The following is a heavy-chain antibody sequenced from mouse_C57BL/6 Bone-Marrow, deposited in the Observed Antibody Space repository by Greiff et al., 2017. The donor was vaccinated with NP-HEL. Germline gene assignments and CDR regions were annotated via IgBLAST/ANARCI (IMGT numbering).Heavy chain of an antibody. Sequence: QVQLQQSGAELARPGASVKLSCKASGYTFTSYGISWVKQRTGQGLEWIGEIYPRSGNTYYNEKFKGKATLTADKSSSTAYMELRSLTSEDSAVYFCAREDYDYGWFAYWGQGTLVTVSA. CDR1: GYTFTSYG. D-gene: IGHD2-4*01. CDR3: AREDYDYGWFAY. V-gene: IGHV1-81*01. CDR2: IYPRSGNT. J-gene: IGHJ3*01.